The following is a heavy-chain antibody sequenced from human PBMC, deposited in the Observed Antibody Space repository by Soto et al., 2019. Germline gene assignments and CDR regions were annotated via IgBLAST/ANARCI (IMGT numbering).Heavy chain of an antibody. V-gene: IGHV1-18*04. CDR3: ASTPTDIVATTYYSYYALDV. J-gene: IGHJ6*02. CDR1: GYNFIRYG. Sequence: QLLQSGAEVKKPGASVKVSCKAYGYNFIRYGFTWVRRAPGQGREWMGWISAYSGDTNYAQKFQGRVTMTTDTSTSTVYMEVRSLRSDDTAVYYCASTPTDIVATTYYSYYALDVWGQGTTVTVSS. D-gene: IGHD5-12*01. CDR2: ISAYSGDT.